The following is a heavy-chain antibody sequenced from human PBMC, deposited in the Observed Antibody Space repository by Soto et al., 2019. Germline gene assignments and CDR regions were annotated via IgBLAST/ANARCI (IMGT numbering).Heavy chain of an antibody. CDR2: ISAYNGNT. CDR3: ARDTIVVVVPATPTFDP. J-gene: IGHJ5*02. V-gene: IGHV1-18*01. CDR1: GYTFTSYG. Sequence: ASVKVSCKASGYTFTSYGISWVRQAPGQGLEWMGWISAYNGNTNYAQKLQGRVTMTTDTSTSTAYMELRSLRSDDTAVYYCARDTIVVVVPATPTFDPWGQGTLVTVSS. D-gene: IGHD2-15*01.